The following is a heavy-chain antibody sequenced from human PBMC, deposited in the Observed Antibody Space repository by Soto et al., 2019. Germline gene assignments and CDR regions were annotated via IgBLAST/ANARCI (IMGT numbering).Heavy chain of an antibody. D-gene: IGHD2-15*01. V-gene: IGHV1-69*12. J-gene: IGHJ4*02. CDR1: GGTFSSYA. CDR2: IIPIFGTA. CDR3: ARASRYCSGGSCYFLPGIDY. Sequence: QVQLVQSGAEVKKPGSSVKVSCKASGGTFSSYAISWVRQAPGQGLEWMGGIIPIFGTANYAQKFQGRVTITADESTSTADTELGSLRSEDTPVYYCARASRYCSGGSCYFLPGIDYWGQGTLVTVSS.